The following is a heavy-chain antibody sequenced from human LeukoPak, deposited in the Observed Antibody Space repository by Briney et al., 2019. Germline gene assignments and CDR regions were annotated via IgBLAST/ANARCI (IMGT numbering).Heavy chain of an antibody. CDR2: IYYTGST. CDR1: GGSISSYY. D-gene: IGHD3-9*01. CDR3: ARSLRYFVANDAFDI. V-gene: IGHV4-59*01. J-gene: IGHJ3*02. Sequence: KPSETLSLICTVSGGSISSYYWNWIRQPPGKGLEFIGYIYYTGSTNYNPSLMSRVTISVDTSKNQFSLKLSSVTAADTAMYYCARSLRYFVANDAFDIWGQGTMVTVSS.